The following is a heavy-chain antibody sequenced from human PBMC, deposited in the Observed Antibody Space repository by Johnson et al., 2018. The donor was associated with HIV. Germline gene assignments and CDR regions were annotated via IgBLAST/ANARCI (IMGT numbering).Heavy chain of an antibody. J-gene: IGHJ3*02. D-gene: IGHD3-22*01. Sequence: QVQLVESGGGVVQPGRSLRLSCAASGFTFSSYVMHWVRQAPGKGLEWVSFIQYDGSNKYYADSVKGRFTMSRDNSKKTLYLQMNRLRVEDTAVYYCAKVWDYFDSNAFDIWGQGTMVTVSS. CDR2: IQYDGSNK. CDR1: GFTFSSYV. V-gene: IGHV3-30*18. CDR3: AKVWDYFDSNAFDI.